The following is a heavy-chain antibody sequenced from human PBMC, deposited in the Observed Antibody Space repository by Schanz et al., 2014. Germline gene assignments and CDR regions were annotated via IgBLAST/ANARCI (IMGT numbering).Heavy chain of an antibody. V-gene: IGHV1-3*04. D-gene: IGHD3-3*01. CDR3: ARDRRFFDRDDLYYFDS. CDR2: INTGSGDT. CDR1: GYTFSSHG. J-gene: IGHJ4*02. Sequence: QVQVVQSGAELKKPGASVKVSCKASGYTFSSHGIHWLRQAPGQSLEWMGWINTGSGDTKYSQNFQGRVTITRDTSASTAYMELSSLRSEDTAVYYCARDRRFFDRDDLYYFDSWGQGTLVTVSS.